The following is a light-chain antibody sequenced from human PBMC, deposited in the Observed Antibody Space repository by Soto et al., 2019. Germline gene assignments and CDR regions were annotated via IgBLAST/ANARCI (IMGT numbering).Light chain of an antibody. J-gene: IGKJ5*01. CDR1: QSSLYSSNNKNY. CDR3: QQYESLPLT. Sequence: DIVMTQSPDSLAVSLGERATINCNSSQSSLYSSNNKNYLVWYQQKPGKAPKLLIYDASDLETGVPSRFSGSGSGTGFTFTISSLQPEDFATYYCQQYESLPLTFGQGTRLEIK. CDR2: DAS. V-gene: IGKV4-1*01.